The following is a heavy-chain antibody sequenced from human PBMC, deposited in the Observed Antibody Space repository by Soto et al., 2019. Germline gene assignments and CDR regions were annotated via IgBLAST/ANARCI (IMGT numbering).Heavy chain of an antibody. J-gene: IGHJ4*02. CDR1: GYVMTSGYY. Sequence: SETLSLTCVVSGYVMTSGYYWGWIRQPPGKGLEWIGTVDHSGSTYYDPSLQGRVTISIDTSKNQSSLKLTSVTAADTALYYCARYFHTYSGPPIWGQGTLVTVSS. D-gene: IGHD5-12*01. V-gene: IGHV4-38-2*01. CDR3: ARYFHTYSGPPI. CDR2: VDHSGST.